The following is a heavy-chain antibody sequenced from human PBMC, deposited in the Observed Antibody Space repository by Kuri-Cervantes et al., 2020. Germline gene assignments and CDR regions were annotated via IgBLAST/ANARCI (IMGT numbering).Heavy chain of an antibody. J-gene: IGHJ4*02. Sequence: GESLKISCAASGFTFSSYGMHWVRQAPGKGLEWVAFIRYDGSNKYYADSVKGRFTISRDNSKNTLYLQMNSLRAEDTAVYYCARGYSSGWSWGWGDFDYWGQGTLVTVSS. CDR2: IRYDGSNK. V-gene: IGHV3-30*02. CDR3: ARGYSSGWSWGWGDFDY. D-gene: IGHD6-19*01. CDR1: GFTFSSYG.